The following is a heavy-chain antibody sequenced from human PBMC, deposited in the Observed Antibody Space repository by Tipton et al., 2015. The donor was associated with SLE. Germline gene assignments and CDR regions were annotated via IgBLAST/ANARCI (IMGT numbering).Heavy chain of an antibody. CDR1: GFTFSSYW. D-gene: IGHD2-15*01. CDR3: ARVVVPYHYYYYGMDV. V-gene: IGHV3-7*05. Sequence: SLRLSCAASGFTFSSYWMSWVRQAPGKGLEWVANIKQDGSEKYYVDSVKGRFTISRDNAKNSLYLQMDSLRAEDTAVYYCARVVVPYHYYYYGMDVWGQGTTVTVSS. CDR2: IKQDGSEK. J-gene: IGHJ6*02.